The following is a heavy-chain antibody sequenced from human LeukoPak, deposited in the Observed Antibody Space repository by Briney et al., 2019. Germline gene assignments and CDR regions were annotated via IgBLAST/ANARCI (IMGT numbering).Heavy chain of an antibody. Sequence: HPGGSLRLSCAASGFTVSSNYMSWVRQAPGKGLEWVSVIYSGGSTYYADSVKGRFTISRDNSKNTLYLQMNSLRAEDTAVYYCARVGTVGATSFWFDPWGQGTLVTVSS. CDR1: GFTVSSNY. J-gene: IGHJ5*02. CDR3: ARVGTVGATSFWFDP. CDR2: IYSGGST. D-gene: IGHD1-26*01. V-gene: IGHV3-53*01.